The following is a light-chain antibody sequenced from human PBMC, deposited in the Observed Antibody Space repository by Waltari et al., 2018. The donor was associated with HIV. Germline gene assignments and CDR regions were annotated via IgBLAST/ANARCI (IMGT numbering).Light chain of an antibody. Sequence: DIQMTQSPSTLSASVGDRVTTTCRASHNVGVWLAWYQQKPGKAPKLLIYQTSKLETGVPPRFSGSGSGTEFSLTINSLLSDDFATYYFHQYDSFSGTFGQGT. CDR3: HQYDSFSGT. CDR1: HNVGVW. CDR2: QTS. V-gene: IGKV1-5*03. J-gene: IGKJ1*01.